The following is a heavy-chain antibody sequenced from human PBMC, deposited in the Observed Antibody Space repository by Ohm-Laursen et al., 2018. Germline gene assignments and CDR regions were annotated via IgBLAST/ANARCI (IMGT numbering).Heavy chain of an antibody. J-gene: IGHJ6*02. CDR2: IYYSGST. CDR1: GGSISSGGYY. Sequence: TLSPTCTVSGGSISSGGYYWSWIRQHPGKGLEWIGYIYYSGSTYYNPSLKSLVTISVDTSENQFSLKLSSVTAADTAVYYCAREAWGYGMDVWGQGTTVTVSS. CDR3: AREAWGYGMDV. D-gene: IGHD3-16*01. V-gene: IGHV4-31*01.